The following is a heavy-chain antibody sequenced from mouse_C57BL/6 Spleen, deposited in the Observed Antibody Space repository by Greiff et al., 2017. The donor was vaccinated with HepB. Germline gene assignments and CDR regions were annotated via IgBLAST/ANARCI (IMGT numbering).Heavy chain of an antibody. V-gene: IGHV2-2*01. Sequence: VQLVESGPGLVQPSQSLSITCTVSGFSLTSYGVHWVRQSPGKGLEWLGVIWSGGSTDYNAAFISRLSISKDNSKSQVFFKMNSLQADDTAIYYCARSYYGSSYLAWFAYWGQGTLVTVSA. CDR1: GFSLTSYG. CDR3: ARSYYGSSYLAWFAY. CDR2: IWSGGST. D-gene: IGHD1-1*01. J-gene: IGHJ3*01.